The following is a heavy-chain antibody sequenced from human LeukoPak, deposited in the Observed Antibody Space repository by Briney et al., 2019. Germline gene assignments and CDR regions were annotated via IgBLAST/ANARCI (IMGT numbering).Heavy chain of an antibody. CDR2: ISGSGGST. V-gene: IGHV3-23*01. CDR1: GFTFGDFA. D-gene: IGHD6-13*01. CDR3: AKGRAAAEGNNWFDP. J-gene: IGHJ5*02. Sequence: PGRSLRLSCTASGFTFGDFAMSWFRQAPGKGLEWVSAISGSGGSTYYADSVKGRFTISRDNSKNTLYLQMNSLRAEDTAVYYCAKGRAAAEGNNWFDPWGQGTLVTVSS.